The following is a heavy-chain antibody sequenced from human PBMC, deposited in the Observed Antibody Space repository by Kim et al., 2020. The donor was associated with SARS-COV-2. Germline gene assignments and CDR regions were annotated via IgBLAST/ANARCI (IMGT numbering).Heavy chain of an antibody. CDR2: IRYDGSNK. J-gene: IGHJ6*02. CDR1: GFTFSSYG. Sequence: GGSLRLSCAASGFTFSSYGMSWVRQAPGKGLEWVSVIRYDGSNKYYADSVKGRFTISRDNSKNTLYLQMNSLRAEDTAVYYCAKDLGRMPSESSSWYEDDYYFRDVDVWGQGPTVTVSS. V-gene: IGHV3-30*18. D-gene: IGHD6-13*01. CDR3: AKDLGRMPSESSSWYEDDYYFRDVDV.